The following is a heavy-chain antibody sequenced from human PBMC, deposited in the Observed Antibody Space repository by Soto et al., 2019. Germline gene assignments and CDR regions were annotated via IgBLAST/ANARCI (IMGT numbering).Heavy chain of an antibody. CDR2: IYYSGST. CDR3: ARVIEVRGTYYFDY. D-gene: IGHD3-10*01. J-gene: IGHJ4*02. Sequence: TSGTPSPTCTVSGGSISSYYWSWVRQPPGKGLEWIGYIYYSGSTNYNPSLKSRVTISVDTSKNQFSLKLSSVTAADTAVYYCARVIEVRGTYYFDYWGQGTLVTVS. CDR1: GGSISSYY. V-gene: IGHV4-59*01.